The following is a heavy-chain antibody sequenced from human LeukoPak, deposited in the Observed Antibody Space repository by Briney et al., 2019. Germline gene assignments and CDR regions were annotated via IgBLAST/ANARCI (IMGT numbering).Heavy chain of an antibody. CDR2: ITPYNGNT. V-gene: IGHV1-18*01. J-gene: IGHJ2*01. Sequence: ASVKVSCRTSGYTFNSYGITWVRQAPGQGLEWMGWITPYNGNTNYAQKLQGRVTMTTDTSTSTAHMELKSLRSDDTAVYYCAGSLGTGGWYFDLWGRGTLVTVSS. CDR1: GYTFNSYG. CDR3: AGSLGTGGWYFDL. D-gene: IGHD1/OR15-1a*01.